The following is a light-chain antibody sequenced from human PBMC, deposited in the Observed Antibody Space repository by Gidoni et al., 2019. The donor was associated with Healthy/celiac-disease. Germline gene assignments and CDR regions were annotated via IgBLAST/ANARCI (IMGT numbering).Light chain of an antibody. J-gene: IGLJ2*01. Sequence: SYALTQPPLVSLPPGQPASITCSGDKLGDKYACWYQQKPGQSPVLVIYQDSKRPSGIPERFSGSNSGNTATLTISGTQAMDEADYYCQAWDSSTAVFGGGTKLTVL. CDR1: KLGDKY. V-gene: IGLV3-1*01. CDR2: QDS. CDR3: QAWDSSTAV.